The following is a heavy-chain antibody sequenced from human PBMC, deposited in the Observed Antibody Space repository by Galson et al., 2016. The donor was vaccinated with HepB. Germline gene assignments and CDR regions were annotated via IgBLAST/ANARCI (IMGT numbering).Heavy chain of an antibody. V-gene: IGHV2-5*02. CDR2: IYWDDDK. CDR1: GFSLSTNGVG. J-gene: IGHJ3*02. CDR3: AHPEGVIRWSASDI. Sequence: PALVKPTQTLTLTCTFSGFSLSTNGVGVGWIRQPPGKALEWLALIYWDDDKRYSPSLKSRLAITKDTSKNQVVLTMSNMDLVDTATHYCAHPEGVIRWSASDIWGQGTMVTVSS. D-gene: IGHD1-14*01.